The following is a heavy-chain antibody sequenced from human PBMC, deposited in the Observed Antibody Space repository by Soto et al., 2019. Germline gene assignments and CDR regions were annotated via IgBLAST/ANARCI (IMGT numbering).Heavy chain of an antibody. V-gene: IGHV3-48*03. Sequence: EVQLVESGGGLVQPGGSLRLSCAASGFTFSSYEMNWVRQAPGKGLEWVSYISSSGITIYYADSVKGRFTISRDNAKNSLYLQMNGLRAEDTASYYCARGQYRRGGGYFDYWGQETLVTVSS. J-gene: IGHJ4*02. CDR3: ARGQYRRGGGYFDY. CDR1: GFTFSSYE. CDR2: ISSSGITI. D-gene: IGHD5-12*01.